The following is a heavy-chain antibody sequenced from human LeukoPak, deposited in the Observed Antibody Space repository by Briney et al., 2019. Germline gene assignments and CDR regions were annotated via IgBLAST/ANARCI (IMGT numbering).Heavy chain of an antibody. Sequence: GGSLRLSCAASGFTFSSYALSWVRQAPGKGLEWVSAISGSGGSTYYADSVKGRFTISRDNSKNTLYLQMNSLRAEDTAVYYCAKAPVAGTGGRWFDPWGQGTLVTVSS. J-gene: IGHJ5*02. CDR2: ISGSGGST. V-gene: IGHV3-23*01. CDR1: GFTFSSYA. D-gene: IGHD6-19*01. CDR3: AKAPVAGTGGRWFDP.